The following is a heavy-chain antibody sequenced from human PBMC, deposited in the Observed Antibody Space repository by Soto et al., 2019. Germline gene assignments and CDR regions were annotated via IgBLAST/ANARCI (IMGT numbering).Heavy chain of an antibody. J-gene: IGHJ4*02. CDR3: VSRFFDGDSSALYFEH. CDR2: ISGSGHNI. CDR1: GFSFSAYY. D-gene: IGHD3-9*01. V-gene: IGHV3-11*01. Sequence: SLRLSCVATGFSFSAYYLSWMRQSPGEKLEWLSYISGSGHNIHYVDSVKGRFTISRDNDKTALFLHMNSLRVEYTAAYYCVSRFFDGDSSALYFEHWGQGTKVTVSS.